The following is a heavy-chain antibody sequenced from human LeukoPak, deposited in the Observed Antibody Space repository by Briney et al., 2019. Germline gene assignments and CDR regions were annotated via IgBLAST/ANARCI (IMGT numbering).Heavy chain of an antibody. CDR3: VRGSSGTAVRGVSWAWFDP. V-gene: IGHV3-21*04. J-gene: IGHJ5*02. D-gene: IGHD3-10*01. CDR2: ISSSSSYI. Sequence: PGGSLRLSCAASGFTFSSYSMNWVRQAPGKGLEWVSSISSSSSYIYYADSVKGRFTISRDNVKNSLYLQMNSLRDEDTAVYYCVRGSSGTAVRGVSWAWFDPWGQGTLVTVSS. CDR1: GFTFSSYS.